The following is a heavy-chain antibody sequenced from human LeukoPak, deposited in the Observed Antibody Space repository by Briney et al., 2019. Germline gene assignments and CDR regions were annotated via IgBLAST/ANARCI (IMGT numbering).Heavy chain of an antibody. V-gene: IGHV1-2*02. D-gene: IGHD3-9*01. CDR3: AREYILTAYYGDY. CDR2: INPKSGGA. CDR1: GFTVNAYN. Sequence: GASVKVSCKASGFTVNAYNIHWVRQAPGQGLEWMGWINPKSGGANYAQKFQGRVTMTWDTSISTAYMELSRLRSGDTAVYYCAREYILTAYYGDYWGQGTLVTVSS. J-gene: IGHJ4*02.